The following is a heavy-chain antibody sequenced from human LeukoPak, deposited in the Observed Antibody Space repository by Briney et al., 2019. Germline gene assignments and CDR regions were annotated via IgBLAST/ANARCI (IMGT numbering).Heavy chain of an antibody. J-gene: IGHJ4*02. Sequence: ASVTVSCKASGYTFTSYDINWVRQATGQGLEWMGWMNPNSGNTGYAQKFQGRVTMTRNTSISTAYMELSSLRSEDTAVYYCARGRYDFWSGRQYYFDYWGQGTLVTVSS. CDR1: GYTFTSYD. V-gene: IGHV1-8*01. D-gene: IGHD3-3*01. CDR3: ARGRYDFWSGRQYYFDY. CDR2: MNPNSGNT.